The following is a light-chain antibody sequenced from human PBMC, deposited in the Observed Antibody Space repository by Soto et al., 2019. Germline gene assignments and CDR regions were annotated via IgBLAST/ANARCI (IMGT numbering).Light chain of an antibody. V-gene: IGLV4-69*01. J-gene: IGLJ3*02. Sequence: QPVLTQSPSASASPGASVKLTCTLNSGFTNYAIAWHQHQPEKGPRYLMKINSDGSRDEGDRIPVRFSGSSSGAERYLTISSLQSEDEADYYGQTWDGNIRVFGGGTKLTVL. CDR1: SGFTNYA. CDR2: INSDGSR. CDR3: QTWDGNIRV.